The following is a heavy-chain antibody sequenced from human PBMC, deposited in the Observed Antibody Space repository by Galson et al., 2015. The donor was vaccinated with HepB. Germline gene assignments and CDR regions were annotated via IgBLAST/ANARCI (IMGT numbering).Heavy chain of an antibody. CDR1: GFTFSGSA. CDR3: TSSYDSIWGSYRYSGVY. J-gene: IGHJ4*02. V-gene: IGHV3-73*01. Sequence: SLRLSCAASGFTFSGSAMHWVRQASGKGLEWVGHIRSKVNSYATTYTASVKGRFTISRDDSKNTAYLQMNSLKTEDTAVYYCTSSYDSIWGSYRYSGVYWGQGTLVTVSS. D-gene: IGHD3-16*02. CDR2: IRSKVNSYAT.